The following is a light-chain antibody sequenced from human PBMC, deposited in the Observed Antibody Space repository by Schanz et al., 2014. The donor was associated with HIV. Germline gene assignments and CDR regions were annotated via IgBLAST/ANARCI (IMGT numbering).Light chain of an antibody. CDR2: DVT. V-gene: IGLV2-11*01. Sequence: QSALTQPRSVSGSPGQSVTISCTGTSSDVGGYNYVSWYQQHPGKVPKLLIYDVTKRPSGVPDRFSGSKSGNTASLTVSGLQAEDEADYYCQAYDSSLSGLVFGGGTKLTVL. J-gene: IGLJ3*02. CDR3: QAYDSSLSGLV. CDR1: SSDVGGYNY.